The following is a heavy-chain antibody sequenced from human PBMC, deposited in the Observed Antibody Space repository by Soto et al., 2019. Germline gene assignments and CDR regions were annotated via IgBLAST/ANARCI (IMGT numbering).Heavy chain of an antibody. D-gene: IGHD3-3*01. V-gene: IGHV4-39*07. J-gene: IGHJ6*02. CDR1: GGSVSNSNYY. CDR2: INHSGST. CDR3: ASSGSRLRFFYYYGMDV. Sequence: SETLSLTCTVSGGSVSNSNYYWGWIRQSPGKGLEWIGEINHSGSTNYNPSLKSRVTISVDTSKNQFSLKLSSVTAADTAVYYCASSGSRLRFFYYYGMDVWGQGTTVTVSS.